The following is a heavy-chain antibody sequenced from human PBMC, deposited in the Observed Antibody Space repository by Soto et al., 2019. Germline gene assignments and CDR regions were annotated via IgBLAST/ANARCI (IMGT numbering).Heavy chain of an antibody. CDR2: ITSNGGNT. J-gene: IGHJ6*02. CDR1: GFTFSSYA. D-gene: IGHD2-21*01. V-gene: IGHV3-64*01. CDR3: ARRIPFGYGMDV. Sequence: EVQLVESGGGLVQPGGSLRLSCAASGFTFSSYAMHWVRQAPGKGLEYVSGITSNGGNTDYASSVKGRFTISRDNSKNTLYLQMGSLTAEDMAVYYCARRIPFGYGMDVWGQGTTVTVSS.